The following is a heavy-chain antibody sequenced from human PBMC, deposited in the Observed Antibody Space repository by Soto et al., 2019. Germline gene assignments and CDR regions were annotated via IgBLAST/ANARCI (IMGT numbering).Heavy chain of an antibody. CDR3: ARVGLSAYDRSGYYVDY. CDR2: IFSNDEK. Sequence: QVTLKESGPVLVKPTETLTLTCTVSGFSLSNARMGVSWIRQPPGKALEWLAHIFSNDEKSYSTSLKSRLTNSKNTSKSQVVLNMSNMDPVDSATYYCARVGLSAYDRSGYYVDYWGQGTLVTVSS. CDR1: GFSLSNARMG. J-gene: IGHJ4*02. D-gene: IGHD3-22*01. V-gene: IGHV2-26*01.